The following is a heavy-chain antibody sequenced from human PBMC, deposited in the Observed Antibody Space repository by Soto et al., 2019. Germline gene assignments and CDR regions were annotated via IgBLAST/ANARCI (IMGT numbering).Heavy chain of an antibody. J-gene: IGHJ3*02. CDR1: GGTFSSYA. CDR3: AREMVVVVAATHDAFDI. Sequence: SVKVSCKASGGTFSSYAISWVRQAPGQGLEWMGGIIPIFGTANYAQKFQGRVTITADESTSTAYMELSSLRSEDTAVYYCAREMVVVVAATHDAFDIWGQGTLVTVSS. D-gene: IGHD2-15*01. V-gene: IGHV1-69*13. CDR2: IIPIFGTA.